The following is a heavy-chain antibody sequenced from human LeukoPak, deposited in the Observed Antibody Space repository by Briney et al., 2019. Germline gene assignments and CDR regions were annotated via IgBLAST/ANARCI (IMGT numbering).Heavy chain of an antibody. V-gene: IGHV3-74*01. CDR3: ARGGLRNWYFDL. J-gene: IGHJ2*01. CDR2: LNSDGTNT. CDR1: GFTFSSYW. Sequence: GGSLRLSCAASGFTFSSYWMHWVRQAPGKGLVWVSRLNSDGTNTYHADSVKGRVTISRDNAKNTVYLEMNSLRAEDTAVYYCARGGLRNWYFDLWGRGTLVTVSS. D-gene: IGHD5-12*01.